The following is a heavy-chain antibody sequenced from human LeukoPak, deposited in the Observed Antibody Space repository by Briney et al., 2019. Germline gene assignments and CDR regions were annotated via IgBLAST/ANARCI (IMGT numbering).Heavy chain of an antibody. CDR2: INPSSGGT. CDR1: GYTFTSYD. V-gene: IGHV1-2*02. CDR3: ARGVVAATFYYYMDV. D-gene: IGHD2-15*01. J-gene: IGHJ6*03. Sequence: ASVRVSCKASGYTFTSYDIHWVRQATGQGLEWMGWINPSSGGTNYPQKFQGRVTMTRDTSLSTAYMELSGLRSDDTAVYYCARGVVAATFYYYMDVWGKGTTVTVSS.